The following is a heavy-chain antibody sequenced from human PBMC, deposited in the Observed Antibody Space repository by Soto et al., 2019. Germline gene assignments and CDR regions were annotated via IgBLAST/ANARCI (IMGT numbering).Heavy chain of an antibody. D-gene: IGHD6-6*01. CDR3: ARARQLALSAFDY. V-gene: IGHV1-2*02. CDR2: INPNSGGT. J-gene: IGHJ4*02. Sequence: ASVKVSCKASGYTFTGYYMHWVRQAPGQGPEWMGWINPNSGGTNYAQKFQGRVTMTRDTSISTAYMELSRLRSDDTAVYYCARARQLALSAFDYWGQGTLVTVSS. CDR1: GYTFTGYY.